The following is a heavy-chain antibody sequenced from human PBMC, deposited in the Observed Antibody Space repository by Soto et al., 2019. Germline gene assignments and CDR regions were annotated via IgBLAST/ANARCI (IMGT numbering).Heavy chain of an antibody. V-gene: IGHV3-66*01. J-gene: IGHJ4*02. Sequence: GFLRLPCAGSGCTSSISYMTRVRQVPGKGLEWVSIRYSDGRSYHAESVKGRFTISTDDSENTLYLQMSSLRAEDTAVYYCAKRKYCPSTPYCDYWGQGPQVTV. D-gene: IGHD2-2*01. CDR3: AKRKYCPSTPYCDY. CDR2: RYSDGRS. CDR1: GCTSSISY.